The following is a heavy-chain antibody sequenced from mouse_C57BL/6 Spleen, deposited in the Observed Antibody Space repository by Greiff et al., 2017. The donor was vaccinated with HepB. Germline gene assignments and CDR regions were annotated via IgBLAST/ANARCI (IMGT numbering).Heavy chain of an antibody. CDR1: GYTFTSYW. Sequence: QVQLQQPGAELVRPGTSVKLSCKASGYTFTSYWMHWVKQRPGQGLEWIGVIDPSDSYTNYNQKFKGKATLTVDTSSSTAYMQLSSLTSEDSAVYYCARGGGSGWFAYWGQGTLVTVSA. J-gene: IGHJ3*01. CDR3: ARGGGSGWFAY. CDR2: IDPSDSYT. V-gene: IGHV1-59*01. D-gene: IGHD1-1*01.